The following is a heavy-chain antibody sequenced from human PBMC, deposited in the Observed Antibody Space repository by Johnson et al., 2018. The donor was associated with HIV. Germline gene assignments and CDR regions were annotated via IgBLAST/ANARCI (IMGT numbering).Heavy chain of an antibody. J-gene: IGHJ3*02. V-gene: IGHV3-30*04. CDR1: GFTFSSYA. CDR2: ISYDGSNK. Sequence: QVQLVESGGVVVQPGRSLRLSCAASGFTFSSYAMHWVRQAPGKGLEWVAVISYDGSNKYYADSVKGRFTISRDNSKNTLYLQMNSLRAEDTAVYYCARDRAWGDNVVVAAYGAFDIWGQGTMVTVSS. CDR3: ARDRAWGDNVVVAAYGAFDI. D-gene: IGHD2-15*01.